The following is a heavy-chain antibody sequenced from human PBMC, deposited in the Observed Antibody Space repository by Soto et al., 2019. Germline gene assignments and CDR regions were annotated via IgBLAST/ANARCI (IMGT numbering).Heavy chain of an antibody. V-gene: IGHV1-69*13. D-gene: IGHD3-3*01. Sequence: ASVKVSCKASGGTFSSYAISWVRQAPGQGLEWMGGIIPIFGTANYAQKFQGRVTITADESTSTAYMELSSLRSEDTAVYYCACSWSGYYYGMDVWGQGTTVTVSS. CDR3: ACSWSGYYYGMDV. CDR1: GGTFSSYA. J-gene: IGHJ6*02. CDR2: IIPIFGTA.